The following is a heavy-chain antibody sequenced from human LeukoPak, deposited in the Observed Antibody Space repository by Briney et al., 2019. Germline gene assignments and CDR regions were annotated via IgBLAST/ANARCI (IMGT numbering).Heavy chain of an antibody. D-gene: IGHD5-24*01. CDR3: ARERSRDGYNDAFDI. J-gene: IGHJ3*02. CDR2: INPNSGGT. V-gene: IGHV1-2*02. CDR1: GYTFTGYY. Sequence: EASVKVSCKASGYTFTGYYMHWVRQAPGQGLEWMGWINPNSGGTNYAQKFQGRVTMTRDTSISTAYMELSRLRSDDTAVYYCARERSRDGYNDAFDIWGQGTMVTVSS.